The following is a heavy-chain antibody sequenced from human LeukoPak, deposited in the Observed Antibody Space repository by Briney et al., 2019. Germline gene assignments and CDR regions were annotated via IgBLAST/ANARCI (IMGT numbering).Heavy chain of an antibody. D-gene: IGHD2-2*01. Sequence: ASVKVSCKASGYTFTSYGISWVRQAPGQGLEWMGWISAYNGNTNYAQKLQGRVTMTTDTSTSTAYVELRSLRSDGTAVYYCARDPYCSSTSCYGWFDHWGQGTLVTVSS. CDR3: ARDPYCSSTSCYGWFDH. J-gene: IGHJ5*02. V-gene: IGHV1-18*01. CDR1: GYTFTSYG. CDR2: ISAYNGNT.